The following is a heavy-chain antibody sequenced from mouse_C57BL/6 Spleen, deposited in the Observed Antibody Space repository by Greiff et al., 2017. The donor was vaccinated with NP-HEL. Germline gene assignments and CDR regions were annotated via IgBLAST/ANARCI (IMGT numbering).Heavy chain of an antibody. D-gene: IGHD2-4*01. J-gene: IGHJ1*03. V-gene: IGHV1-61*01. Sequence: QVQLQQPGAELVRPGSSVKLSCKASGYTFTSYWMDWVKQRPGQGLEWIGNIYPSDSETHYNQKFKDKATLTVDKSSSTAYMQLSSLTSEDSAVYYCARTITGGWYFDVWGTGTTVTVAS. CDR3: ARTITGGWYFDV. CDR1: GYTFTSYW. CDR2: IYPSDSET.